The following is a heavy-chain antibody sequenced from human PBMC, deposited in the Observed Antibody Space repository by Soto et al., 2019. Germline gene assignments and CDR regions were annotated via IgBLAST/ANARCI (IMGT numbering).Heavy chain of an antibody. J-gene: IGHJ6*02. V-gene: IGHV3-30-3*01. CDR1: GFTFSSYA. Sequence: QVQLVESGGGVVQPGRSLRLSCAASGFTFSSYAMHWVRQAPGKGLEWVAVISYDGSNKYDADSVKDRSTISRDKSKNAPYLQMIGLRAADPAVYYCARAILPLHSYGLSYSMDVWGQGTTVTVSS. D-gene: IGHD5-18*01. CDR3: ARAILPLHSYGLSYSMDV. CDR2: ISYDGSNK.